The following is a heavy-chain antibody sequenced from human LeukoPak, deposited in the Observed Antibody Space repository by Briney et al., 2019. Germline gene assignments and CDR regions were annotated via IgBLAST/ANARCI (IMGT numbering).Heavy chain of an antibody. V-gene: IGHV3-21*01. CDR2: ISSSSYI. Sequence: GGSLRLSCAASGFTFSSYSMNWVRQAPGKGLEWVSSISSSSYIYYADSVKGRFTISRDNAKNSLYLQMNSLRAEDTAVYYCARASHVDTARVGYWGQGTLVTVSS. D-gene: IGHD5-18*01. J-gene: IGHJ4*02. CDR3: ARASHVDTARVGY. CDR1: GFTFSSYS.